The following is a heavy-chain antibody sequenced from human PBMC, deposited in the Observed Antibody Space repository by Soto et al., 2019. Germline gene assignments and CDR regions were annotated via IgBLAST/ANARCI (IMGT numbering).Heavy chain of an antibody. D-gene: IGHD3-10*01. CDR1: GGSIRSYY. Sequence: QVQLQESGPGLVKPSETLSLTCTVSGGSIRSYYWSWIRQPPGKGLEWIGYIYYSGITNYNPSLKCRVTISVATSKNQFPLKLSSVTAADTAVYYCARRSGSAIDYWGQGTLVTVSS. J-gene: IGHJ4*02. CDR3: ARRSGSAIDY. V-gene: IGHV4-59*08. CDR2: IYYSGIT.